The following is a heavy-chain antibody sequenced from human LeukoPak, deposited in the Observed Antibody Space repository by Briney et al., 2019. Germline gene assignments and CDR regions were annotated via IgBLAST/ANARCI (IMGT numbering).Heavy chain of an antibody. CDR2: INPSGGST. CDR1: GYTFTSYY. Sequence: ASVKVSCKASGYTFTSYYMHWVRQAPGQGLEWMGIINPSGGSTSYAQKFQGRVTMTRDMSTSTVYMELSSLRSEDTAVYYCARDGDVVVVAAGENWFDPWGQGTLVTVSS. CDR3: ARDGDVVVVAAGENWFDP. V-gene: IGHV1-46*01. J-gene: IGHJ5*02. D-gene: IGHD2-15*01.